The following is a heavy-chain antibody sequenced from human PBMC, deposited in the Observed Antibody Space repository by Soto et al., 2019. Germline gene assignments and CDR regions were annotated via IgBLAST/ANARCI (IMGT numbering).Heavy chain of an antibody. J-gene: IGHJ4*02. D-gene: IGHD3-9*01. Sequence: PSETLSLTCTVSGGSISSSSYYWGWIRQPPGKGLEWIGSIYYSGSTHYNPSLKSRVTISVDTSKNQFSLKLSSVTAADTAVYYCARRGYYDILTGYYTGNYFDYWGQGTLVTVSS. CDR3: ARRGYYDILTGYYTGNYFDY. V-gene: IGHV4-39*01. CDR2: IYYSGST. CDR1: GGSISSSSYY.